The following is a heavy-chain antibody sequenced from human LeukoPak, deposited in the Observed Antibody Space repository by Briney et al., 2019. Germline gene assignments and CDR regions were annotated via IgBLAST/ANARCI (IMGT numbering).Heavy chain of an antibody. CDR3: ATTNDGGGYQWGDFFDF. D-gene: IGHD3-22*01. CDR1: GGTSNSHA. V-gene: IGHV1-69*04. Sequence: ASVQISCKASGGTSNSHAISRVRRAPGQGLEWMGRIIPNLGTTNRAQNFQDRVTLTADKSPITAYMELTSLTSDDTADYYCATTNDGGGYQWGDFFDFWGQGTLVTVSS. J-gene: IGHJ4*02. CDR2: IIPNLGTT.